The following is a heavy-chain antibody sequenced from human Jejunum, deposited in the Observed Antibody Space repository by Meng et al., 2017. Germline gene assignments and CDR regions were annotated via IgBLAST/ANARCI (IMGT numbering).Heavy chain of an antibody. CDR2: INVDTGDT. J-gene: IGHJ4*02. D-gene: IGHD1-26*01. CDR3: ARNTVGTTTLDY. V-gene: IGHV1-3*01. CDR1: GYSFTTYA. Sequence: QGERVECGAEMKEPGASVKVSCKASGYSFTTYAIHWVRQAPGQGLEWMGWINVDTGDTRYSQKFQGRLTITGDTSASTAYLELSSLTSEDTAVYYCARNTVGTTTLDYWGQGTLVTVSS.